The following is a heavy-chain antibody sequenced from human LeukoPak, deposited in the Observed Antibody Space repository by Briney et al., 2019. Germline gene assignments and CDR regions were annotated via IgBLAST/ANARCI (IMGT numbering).Heavy chain of an antibody. D-gene: IGHD2-21*01. V-gene: IGHV3-43*02. CDR3: ATAGDW. Sequence: GGSLRLSCAASGFTFDDYAMHWVRQAPGKGLEWVSLISVDGGSTYYADSVKGRFTISRDNSKNSLYLQMNSLRTEDTALYYCATAGDWWGQGTLVTVSS. CDR1: GFTFDDYA. CDR2: ISVDGGST. J-gene: IGHJ4*02.